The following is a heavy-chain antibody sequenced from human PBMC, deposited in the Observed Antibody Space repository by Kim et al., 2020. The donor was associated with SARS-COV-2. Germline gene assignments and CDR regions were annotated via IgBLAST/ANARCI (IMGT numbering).Heavy chain of an antibody. J-gene: IGHJ3*02. CDR3: TSGPSVDAFDI. D-gene: IGHD4-4*01. Sequence: GGSLRLSCTASGFTFGDYAMSWFRQAPGKGLEWVAFIRSNAYGGKTEYAASVQGRFTIARNESKSIPNLQMNSLQTEDTAVYYCTSGPSVDAFDIWGQGTMVTVSS. CDR1: GFTFGDYA. V-gene: IGHV3-49*03. CDR2: IRSNAYGGKT.